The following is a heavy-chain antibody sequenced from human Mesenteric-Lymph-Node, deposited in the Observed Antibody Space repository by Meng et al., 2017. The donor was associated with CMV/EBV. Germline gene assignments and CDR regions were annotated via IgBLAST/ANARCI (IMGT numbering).Heavy chain of an antibody. V-gene: IGHV4-34*01. CDR3: ARDKRSGSSFDY. D-gene: IGHD1-26*01. Sequence: LACAGYGGSFSGYYWSWIRQPPGKGLEWIGEINHNGSTNYNPSLKSRVTISVDTSKNQFSLKLSSVTAADTAVYYCARDKRSGSSFDYWAREPWSPSPQ. CDR1: GGSFSGYY. CDR2: INHNGST. J-gene: IGHJ4*02.